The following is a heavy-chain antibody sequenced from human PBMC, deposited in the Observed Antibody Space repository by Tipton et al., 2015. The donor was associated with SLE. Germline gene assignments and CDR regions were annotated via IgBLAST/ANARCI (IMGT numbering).Heavy chain of an antibody. CDR3: ARASGIAAAEAFDI. V-gene: IGHV4-31*03. CDR1: GGSISSGGYY. J-gene: IGHJ3*02. Sequence: TLSLTCTVSGGSISSGGYYWSWIRQHPGKGLEWIGYIYYSGSTYYNPSLKSRVTISVDTSKSQFSLKLSSVTAADTAVYYRARASGIAAAEAFDIWGQGTMVTVSS. D-gene: IGHD6-13*01. CDR2: IYYSGST.